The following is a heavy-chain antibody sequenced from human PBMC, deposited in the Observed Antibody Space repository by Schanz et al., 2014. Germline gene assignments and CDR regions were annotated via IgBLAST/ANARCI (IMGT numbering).Heavy chain of an antibody. J-gene: IGHJ4*02. D-gene: IGHD6-25*01. V-gene: IGHV3-23*01. CDR2: ISDSGDTA. CDR3: AKVRYSSGWRGDYFDE. Sequence: EVQLLESGGGLVQPGGSLRLSCAASGFTFTNYAMSWVRQAPGKGLEWVSLISDSGDTAYYADSVKGRFTISRDNSKNTLYLQMNSLRAEDTAVYYCAKVRYSSGWRGDYFDEWGQGTLVTVAS. CDR1: GFTFTNYA.